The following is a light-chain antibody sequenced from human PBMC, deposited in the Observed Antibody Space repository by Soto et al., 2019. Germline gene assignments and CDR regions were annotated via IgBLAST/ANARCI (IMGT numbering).Light chain of an antibody. J-gene: IGKJ3*01. CDR2: DAS. CDR1: QDITKF. V-gene: IGKV1-33*01. CDR3: QQYDNVPPFT. Sequence: DIQMTQSPSSLSASVGDRVTITCQASQDITKFLNWYQQKPGKAPKLLIYDASNLETGVPSRFSGSGSGSDFTFTISSLQPEDVATYYCQQYDNVPPFTLGPGTKVDIK.